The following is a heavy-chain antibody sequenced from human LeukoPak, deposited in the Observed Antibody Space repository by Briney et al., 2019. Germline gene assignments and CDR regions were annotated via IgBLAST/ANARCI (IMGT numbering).Heavy chain of an antibody. Sequence: ASVKVSCKASGYTFTDYYMHWVRQAPGQGLEWMGWINPNSGGTNYAQKFQGRVTMTRDTSISTAYMELRSLRSDDTAVYYCAACTTAAAGNYYYYMDVWGKGTTVTVSS. CDR3: AACTTAAAGNYYYYMDV. J-gene: IGHJ6*03. D-gene: IGHD6-13*01. V-gene: IGHV1-2*02. CDR2: INPNSGGT. CDR1: GYTFTDYY.